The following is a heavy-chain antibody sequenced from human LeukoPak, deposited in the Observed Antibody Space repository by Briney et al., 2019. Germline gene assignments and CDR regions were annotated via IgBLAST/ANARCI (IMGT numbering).Heavy chain of an antibody. D-gene: IGHD3-10*01. V-gene: IGHV3-7*01. CDR3: ARDQDGALDY. J-gene: IGHJ1*01. Sequence: GGSLRLSCAASGFTFSSYWMSWVRQAPGKGLEWVANIKQDGSEKHHVDSVKGRFTISRDNPKNSLYLQMNSLGAEDTAVYYCARDQDGALDYWGQGTLVTVSS. CDR1: GFTFSSYW. CDR2: IKQDGSEK.